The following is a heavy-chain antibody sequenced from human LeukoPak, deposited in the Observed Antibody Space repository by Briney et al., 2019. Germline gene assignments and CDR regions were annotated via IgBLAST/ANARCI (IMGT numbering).Heavy chain of an antibody. CDR2: IFYSGNT. V-gene: IGHV4-59*01. D-gene: IGHD6-13*01. CDR1: GVSISSYY. J-gene: IGHJ5*02. Sequence: SETLSLTCTVSGVSISSYYWSWIRQPPGKGLEWIGYIFYSGNTIYNPSLKSRVTISVDTSKNHFSLRLSSVTAADTAVYYCARDGPRRSWYSGWFDPWGQGTLVTVSS. CDR3: ARDGPRRSWYSGWFDP.